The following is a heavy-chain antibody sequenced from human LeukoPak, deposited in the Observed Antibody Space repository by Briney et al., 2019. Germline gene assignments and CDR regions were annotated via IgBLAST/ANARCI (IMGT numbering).Heavy chain of an antibody. D-gene: IGHD5-12*01. V-gene: IGHV4-39*07. CDR3: ARVRLVATTYDAFDI. Sequence: SETLSLTCTVSGDSISSSSYYWGWIRQPPGKGLEWIGNIYYSGSTYYNPSLMSRVTISVDTSKNQFSLKLSSVTAADTAMYYCARVRLVATTYDAFDIWGQGTTVAVSS. CDR2: IYYSGST. CDR1: GDSISSSSYY. J-gene: IGHJ3*02.